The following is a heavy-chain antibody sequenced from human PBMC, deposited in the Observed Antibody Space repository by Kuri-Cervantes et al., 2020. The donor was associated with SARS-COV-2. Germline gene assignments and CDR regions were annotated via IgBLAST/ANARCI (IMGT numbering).Heavy chain of an antibody. CDR1: GYTFSYYG. CDR2: IRYDGSNK. V-gene: IGHV3-30*02. J-gene: IGHJ4*02. Sequence: GESLKISCAASGYTFSYYGMHWVRQAPGKGLEWVAFIRYDGSNKHYADSVKGRFTISRDNSKNTLYLQMNGLRAEDTAVYYCAKADKRGYSSYWGQGTLVTVSS. D-gene: IGHD6-19*01. CDR3: AKADKRGYSSY.